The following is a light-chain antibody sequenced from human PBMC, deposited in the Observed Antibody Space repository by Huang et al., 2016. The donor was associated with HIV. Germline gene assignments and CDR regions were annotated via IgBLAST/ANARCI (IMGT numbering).Light chain of an antibody. CDR2: DAS. J-gene: IGKJ1*01. Sequence: EIVLTQSPATLSLSPGEGATLSCRASQSIGSYLAWHQQRPGQAPRLLIYDASIRATGIPARFSGRGSGTDFTLTISSLEPEDFAVYYCQQRNNWPPWTFGQGTKVELK. CDR3: QQRNNWPPWT. CDR1: QSIGSY. V-gene: IGKV3-11*01.